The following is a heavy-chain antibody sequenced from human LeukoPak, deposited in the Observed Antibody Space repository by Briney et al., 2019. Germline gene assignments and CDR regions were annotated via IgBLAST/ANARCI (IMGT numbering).Heavy chain of an antibody. CDR3: ALWALDI. CDR2: IYYSGST. CDR1: GCSISNGDHY. V-gene: IGHV4-31*03. Sequence: SETLSLTCTVYGCSISNGDHYWSWIRQHPGKGLEWIGHIYYSGSTYYNPSLKSRGIISVETSKNQFSLKLSSVTAADTAVYYCALWALDIWGQGTMVTVSS. D-gene: IGHD3-10*01. J-gene: IGHJ3*02.